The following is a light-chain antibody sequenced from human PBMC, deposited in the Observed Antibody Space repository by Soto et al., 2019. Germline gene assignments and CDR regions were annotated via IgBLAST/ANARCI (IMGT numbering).Light chain of an antibody. CDR3: QQRNYWQVT. CDR1: QSVSGY. Sequence: EVVLTQSPVTLSLAPGERATLSCRASQSVSGYLAWYQQKPGHAPRLLIYDVSNRATGIPARFSGSGSGTDFTLTIRSLEPEDFAIYYCQQRNYWQVTFGQGTRLEIK. V-gene: IGKV3-11*01. J-gene: IGKJ5*01. CDR2: DVS.